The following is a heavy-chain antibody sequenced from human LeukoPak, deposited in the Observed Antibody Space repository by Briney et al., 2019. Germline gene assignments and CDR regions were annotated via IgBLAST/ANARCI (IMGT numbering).Heavy chain of an antibody. V-gene: IGHV4-34*01. CDR2: INHSGST. J-gene: IGHJ4*02. CDR3: ARVSGDYFDWEVDY. CDR1: GGSISSYY. Sequence: SETLSLTCTVSGGSISSYYWSWIRQPPGKGLEWIGEINHSGSTNYNPSLKSRVTISVDTSKNQFSLKLSSVTAADTAVYYCARVSGDYFDWEVDYWGQGTLVTVSS. D-gene: IGHD4-17*01.